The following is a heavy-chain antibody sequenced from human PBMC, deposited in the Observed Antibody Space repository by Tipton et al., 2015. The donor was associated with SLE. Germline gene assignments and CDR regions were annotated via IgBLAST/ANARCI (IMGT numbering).Heavy chain of an antibody. D-gene: IGHD3-3*01. CDR3: ARGGNYDFWSGYPPYFDY. CDR1: GGSISSHY. J-gene: IGHJ4*02. Sequence: TLSLTCTVSGGSISSHYWSWIRQPPGKGLEWIGEINHSGSTNYNPSLKSRVTISVDTSKNQFSLKLSSVTAADTAVYYCARGGNYDFWSGYPPYFDYWGQGTLVTVSS. CDR2: INHSGST. V-gene: IGHV4-34*01.